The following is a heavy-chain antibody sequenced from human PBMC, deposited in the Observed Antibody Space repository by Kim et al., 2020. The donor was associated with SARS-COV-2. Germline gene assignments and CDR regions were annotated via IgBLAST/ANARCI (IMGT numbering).Heavy chain of an antibody. CDR1: GFTFINYA. D-gene: IGHD5-18*01. J-gene: IGHJ6*02. CDR2: ISGSGGST. Sequence: GGSLRLSCAASGFTFINYAMTWVRQAPGKGLEWVSGISGSGGSTYYADSVKGRFTMSRYNSKNTLYLQMNSLRDEDTAVYYCAKSYGEYYYYYGLDVWGQGTTVSVSS. CDR3: AKSYGEYYYYYGLDV. V-gene: IGHV3-23*01.